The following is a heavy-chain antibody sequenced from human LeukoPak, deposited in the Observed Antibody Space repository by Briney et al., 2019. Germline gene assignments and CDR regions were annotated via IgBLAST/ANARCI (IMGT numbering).Heavy chain of an antibody. D-gene: IGHD5-18*01. CDR3: ARVPNVDTAMVDAFDI. Sequence: PGGSLRLSCAASGFTFSDYYMSWIRQAPGKGLEWVSYISSSGGTMYYADSVKGRFTISRDNSKKSLYLQMNSLRAEDTAVYYCARVPNVDTAMVDAFDIWGQGTMVTVSS. CDR1: GFTFSDYY. J-gene: IGHJ3*02. V-gene: IGHV3-11*01. CDR2: ISSSGGTM.